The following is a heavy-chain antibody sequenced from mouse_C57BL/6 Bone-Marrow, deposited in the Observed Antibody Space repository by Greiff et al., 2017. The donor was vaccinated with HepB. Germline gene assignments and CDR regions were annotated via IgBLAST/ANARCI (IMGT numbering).Heavy chain of an antibody. D-gene: IGHD5-1*01. Sequence: EVQGVESGGGLVQPGGSMKLSCAASGFTFSDAWMDWVRQSPEKGLEWVAEIRNKANNHATYYAESVKGRFTISREDSKGRVYLQMNSLRAEDTGIYYCTRPLTSHFDYWGQGTTLTVSS. CDR2: IRNKANNHAT. J-gene: IGHJ2*01. V-gene: IGHV6-6*01. CDR1: GFTFSDAW. CDR3: TRPLTSHFDY.